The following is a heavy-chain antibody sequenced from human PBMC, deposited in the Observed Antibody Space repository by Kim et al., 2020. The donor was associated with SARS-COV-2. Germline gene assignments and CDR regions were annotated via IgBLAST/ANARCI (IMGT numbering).Heavy chain of an antibody. D-gene: IGHD3-9*01. V-gene: IGHV3-53*01. CDR2: IYSGGST. CDR3: ARGINEYDILTGPLELPYFDY. Sequence: GGSLRLSCAASGFTVSSNYMSWVRQAPGKGLEWVSVIYSGGSTYYADSVKGRFTISRDNSKNTLYLQMNSLRAEDTAVYYCARGINEYDILTGPLELPYFDYWGQGTLVTVSS. J-gene: IGHJ4*02. CDR1: GFTVSSNY.